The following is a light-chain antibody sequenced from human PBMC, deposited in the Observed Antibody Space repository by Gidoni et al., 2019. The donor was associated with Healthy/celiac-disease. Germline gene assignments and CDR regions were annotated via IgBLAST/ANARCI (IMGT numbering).Light chain of an antibody. CDR1: QSVSSSY. J-gene: IGKJ3*01. CDR3: QQYGSPIT. V-gene: IGKV3-20*01. Sequence: ENVFKHSPGTPSLSPGERATLSCRASQSVSSSYLAWYQQKPGQAPRLLIYGASSRATGIPDRFSGSGSGTDFTLTISRLEPEDFAVYYCQQYGSPITFGPGTKVDIK. CDR2: GAS.